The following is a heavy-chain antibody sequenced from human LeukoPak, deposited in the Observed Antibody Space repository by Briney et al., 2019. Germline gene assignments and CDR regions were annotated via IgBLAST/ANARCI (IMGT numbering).Heavy chain of an antibody. Sequence: SVKVSCKASGGTFSSYAISWVRQAPGQGLEWMGGLIPIFGTANYAQKFQGRVTITADESTSTAYMELSSLRSEDTAVYYCASKTRAQGIAVAGTDYWGQGTLVTVSS. D-gene: IGHD6-19*01. J-gene: IGHJ4*02. CDR1: GGTFSSYA. V-gene: IGHV1-69*13. CDR3: ASKTRAQGIAVAGTDY. CDR2: LIPIFGTA.